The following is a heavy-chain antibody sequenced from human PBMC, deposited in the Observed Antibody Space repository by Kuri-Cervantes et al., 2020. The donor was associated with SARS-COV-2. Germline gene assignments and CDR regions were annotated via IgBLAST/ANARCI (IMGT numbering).Heavy chain of an antibody. V-gene: IGHV3-69-1*02. CDR1: GFTVSSNY. Sequence: GGSLRLSCAASGFTVSSNYMSWVRQAPGKGLEWVSSISSSSTIYYADSVKGRFTISRDNAKNSLYLQMNSLRANDTGVYYCARVGFYGDYDFDYWGQGTRVTGSS. CDR3: ARVGFYGDYDFDY. CDR2: ISSSSTI. J-gene: IGHJ4*02. D-gene: IGHD4-17*01.